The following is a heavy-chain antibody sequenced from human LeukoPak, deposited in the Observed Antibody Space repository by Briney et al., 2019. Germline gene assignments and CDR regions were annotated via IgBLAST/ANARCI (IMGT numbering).Heavy chain of an antibody. J-gene: IGHJ4*02. CDR3: ARARQLGLFDY. D-gene: IGHD1-1*01. V-gene: IGHV1-8*01. Sequence: ASVKVSCKASGYTFTSYDINWVRQATGQGLEWMGWMNPNSGNTGYAQKFQGRVTITADESTSTAYMELSSLRSEDTAVYYCARARQLGLFDYWGQGTLVTVSS. CDR1: GYTFTSYD. CDR2: MNPNSGNT.